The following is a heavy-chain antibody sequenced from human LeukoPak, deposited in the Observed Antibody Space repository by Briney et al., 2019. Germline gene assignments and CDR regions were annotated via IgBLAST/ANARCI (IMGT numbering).Heavy chain of an antibody. Sequence: PGGSLRLSCAASGFTFSSYGMHWVRQAPGKGLEWVAVISYDGSNKYYADSVKGRFTISRDNSKNTLYLQMNSLRAEDTAVYYCAKDLSYKGYYYYYMDVWGKGTTVTVSS. J-gene: IGHJ6*03. V-gene: IGHV3-30*18. CDR3: AKDLSYKGYYYYYMDV. D-gene: IGHD5-24*01. CDR1: GFTFSSYG. CDR2: ISYDGSNK.